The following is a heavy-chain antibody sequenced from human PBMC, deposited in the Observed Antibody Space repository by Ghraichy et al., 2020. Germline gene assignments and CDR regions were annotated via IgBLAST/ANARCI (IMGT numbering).Heavy chain of an antibody. V-gene: IGHV3-23*01. Sequence: GGSLRLSCTASGITLTSYPMYWVRQAPGKGLEWVSTSVGGSGSTYYADSVKGRFTISRDNSKNTLYLQMNGLRAEDTAIYYCTSRIAAIPRTIDSWGQGTLVTVSS. CDR2: SVGGSGST. D-gene: IGHD6-25*01. J-gene: IGHJ4*02. CDR1: GITLTSYP. CDR3: TSRIAAIPRTIDS.